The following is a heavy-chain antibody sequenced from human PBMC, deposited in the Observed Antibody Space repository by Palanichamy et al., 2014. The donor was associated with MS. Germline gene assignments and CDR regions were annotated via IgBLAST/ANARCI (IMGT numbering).Heavy chain of an antibody. D-gene: IGHD3/OR15-3a*01. CDR1: GYRFTSSF. V-gene: IGHV1-46*01. J-gene: IGHJ6*02. CDR3: ARDRGGLVDNYGMDV. CDR2: INPSGGST. Sequence: QVQLVQSGAEVKKPGASVKVSCKASGYRFTSSFMQWVRQAPGQGLEWTGTINPSGGSTSYAQKFQGRVTMTRDTSTSTVYMELTSLRFEDAAVYYCARDRGGLVDNYGMDVWGQGTTVTVSS.